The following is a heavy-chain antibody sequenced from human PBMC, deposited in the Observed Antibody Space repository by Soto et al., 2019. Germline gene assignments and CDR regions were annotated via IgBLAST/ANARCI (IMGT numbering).Heavy chain of an antibody. V-gene: IGHV3-74*01. Sequence: EVQLVESGGGLVQPGGSLRLSCAASGFSFSSIWMHWVRQAPGKGLLWVSRINTDGSSTSYADSVKGRFTISRDNTKNTLFLQMNSLRAEDTAVYYCARDLPGGWGQGTMVTVSS. CDR3: ARDLPGG. J-gene: IGHJ3*01. CDR2: INTDGSST. CDR1: GFSFSSIW.